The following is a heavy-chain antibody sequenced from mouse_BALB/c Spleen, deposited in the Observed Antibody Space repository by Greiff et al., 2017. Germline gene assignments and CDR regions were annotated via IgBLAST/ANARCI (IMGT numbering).Heavy chain of an antibody. CDR3: ARRRYGSTHWYFDV. V-gene: IGHV1-4*02. Sequence: VQLQQSAAELARPGASVKMSCKASGYTFTSYTMHWVKQRPGQGLEWIGYINPSSGYTEYNQKFKDKTTLTADKSSSTAYMQLSSLTSEDSAVYYCARRRYGSTHWYFDVWGAGTTVTVSS. J-gene: IGHJ1*01. D-gene: IGHD1-1*01. CDR2: INPSSGYT. CDR1: GYTFTSYT.